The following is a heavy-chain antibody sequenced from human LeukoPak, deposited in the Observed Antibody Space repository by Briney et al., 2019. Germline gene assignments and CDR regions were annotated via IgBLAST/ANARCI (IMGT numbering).Heavy chain of an antibody. V-gene: IGHV1-3*01. D-gene: IGHD3-3*01. CDR3: VAGTLGY. Sequence: GASVKVSCKTFGLNFITSSIYWVRQAPGQRLEWLGWITVASGDTRYSDNLQGRVTLTRDTSANTVYMDLSDLRSEDTAVYYCVAGTLGYWGQGTLVTVS. J-gene: IGHJ4*02. CDR2: ITVASGDT. CDR1: GLNFITSS.